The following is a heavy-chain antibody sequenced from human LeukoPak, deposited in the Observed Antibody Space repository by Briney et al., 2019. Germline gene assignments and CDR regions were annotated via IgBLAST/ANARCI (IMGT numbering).Heavy chain of an antibody. J-gene: IGHJ5*02. CDR3: ARGITTTFDP. CDR2: ISSSSSYI. D-gene: IGHD3-22*01. V-gene: IGHV3-21*01. CDR1: GFSFSRRG. Sequence: GGSLRLSCVTSGFSFSRRGMNWVRQAPGKGLEWVSSISSSSSYIYYADSVKGRFTISRDNAKNSLYLQMNSLRAEDTAVYYCARGITTTFDPWGQGTLVTVSS.